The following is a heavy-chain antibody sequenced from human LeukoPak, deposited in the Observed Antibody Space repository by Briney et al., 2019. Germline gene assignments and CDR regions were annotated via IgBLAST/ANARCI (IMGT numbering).Heavy chain of an antibody. D-gene: IGHD6-19*01. V-gene: IGHV3-30*01. Sequence: GGSLRLSCAASGFTFSSYAMHWVREAPGKGLEWVAVISYDGSNKYYADSVKGRFTISRDNSKNTLYLQMNSLRAEDTAVYYCARKLAGHYFDYWGQGTLVTVSS. CDR1: GFTFSSYA. CDR2: ISYDGSNK. J-gene: IGHJ4*02. CDR3: ARKLAGHYFDY.